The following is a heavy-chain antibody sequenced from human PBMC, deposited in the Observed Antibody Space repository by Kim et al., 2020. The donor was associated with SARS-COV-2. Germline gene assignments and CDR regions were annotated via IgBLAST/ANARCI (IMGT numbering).Heavy chain of an antibody. CDR2: IYYSGST. D-gene: IGHD2-15*01. Sequence: SETLSLTCTVSGGSISSYYWSWIRQHPGKGLEWIGYIYYSGSTNYNTSLKNRLTITVVATKNQFFLLLISVTAAATAAVYCAGRIEGRGRYYYGMDVWG. CDR1: GGSISSYY. V-gene: IGHV4-59*08. CDR3: AGRIEGRGRYYYGMDV. J-gene: IGHJ6*02.